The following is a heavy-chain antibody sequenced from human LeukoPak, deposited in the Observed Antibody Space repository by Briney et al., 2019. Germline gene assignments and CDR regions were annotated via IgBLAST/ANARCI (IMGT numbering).Heavy chain of an antibody. CDR1: GYTFTTYA. J-gene: IGHJ5*02. CDR3: ARVKAAMSSYWFDP. Sequence: ASVKVSCKASGYTFTTYAMNWVRQAPGQGLEWMGWINTNTGNPAYAQGFTGRFVFSLDTSVSTAYLQISSLKADDTAVYYCARVKAAMSSYWFDPWGQGTLVTVSS. CDR2: INTNTGNP. D-gene: IGHD5-18*01. V-gene: IGHV7-4-1*02.